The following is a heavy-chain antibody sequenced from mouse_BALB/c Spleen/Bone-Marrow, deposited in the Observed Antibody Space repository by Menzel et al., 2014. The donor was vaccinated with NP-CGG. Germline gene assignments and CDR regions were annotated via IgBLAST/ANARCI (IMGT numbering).Heavy chain of an antibody. CDR1: GFAFSSYD. CDR3: ARHVSTTHYYAMDY. V-gene: IGHV5-9*02. Sequence: EVNLVESGGGLVKPGGSLKLSCAASGFAFSSYDMSWVRQTPEKRLEWVATISSGGSYTYYPDSVKGRFTISTDNARNTLYLQMSSLRSEDTALYYCARHVSTTHYYAMDYWGQGTSVTVSS. CDR2: ISSGGSYT. J-gene: IGHJ4*01. D-gene: IGHD2-14*01.